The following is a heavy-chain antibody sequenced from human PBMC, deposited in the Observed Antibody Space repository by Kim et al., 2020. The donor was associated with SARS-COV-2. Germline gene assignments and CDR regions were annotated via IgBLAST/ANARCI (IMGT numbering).Heavy chain of an antibody. CDR1: GFTFSNAW. J-gene: IGHJ3*02. V-gene: IGHV3-15*01. CDR3: TTVVGGNSWIQLWGHAFDI. CDR2: IKSKTDGGTT. Sequence: GGSLRLSCAASGFTFSNAWMSWVRQAPGKGLEWVGRIKSKTDGGTTDYAAPVKGRFTISRDDSKNTLYLQMNSLKTEDTAVYYCTTVVGGNSWIQLWGHAFDIWGQGTMVTVSS. D-gene: IGHD5-18*01.